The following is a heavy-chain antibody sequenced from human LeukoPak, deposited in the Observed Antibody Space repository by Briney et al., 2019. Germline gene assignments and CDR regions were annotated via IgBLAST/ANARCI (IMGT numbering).Heavy chain of an antibody. Sequence: GGSLRLSCVASGFTYSHNGMHWVRQAPGKGLEWVAFIQYDGNTIFYADSVKGRFTISRDNSKNTLYLQMNSLRAEDAAVYYCAKDGQGYYFDYWGQGTLVTVSS. V-gene: IGHV3-30*02. J-gene: IGHJ4*02. CDR2: IQYDGNTI. CDR3: AKDGQGYYFDY. CDR1: GFTYSHNG.